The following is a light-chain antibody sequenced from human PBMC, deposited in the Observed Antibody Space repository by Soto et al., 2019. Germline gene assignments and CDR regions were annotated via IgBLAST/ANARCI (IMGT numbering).Light chain of an antibody. Sequence: QSALTQPASVSGSPGQSITISCTRSISDVGGFNYVSWYQQHPGKAPKLIIYEVSNWPSGISNRFSGSKSGNTASLTISGLQADDEADYYCSSYTTTSTLVVFGGGTKLTVL. V-gene: IGLV2-14*01. CDR3: SSYTTTSTLVV. CDR2: EVS. CDR1: ISDVGGFNY. J-gene: IGLJ2*01.